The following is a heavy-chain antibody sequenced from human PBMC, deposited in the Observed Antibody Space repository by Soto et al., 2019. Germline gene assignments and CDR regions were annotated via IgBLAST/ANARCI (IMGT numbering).Heavy chain of an antibody. D-gene: IGHD6-6*01. CDR2: IWYDGSNK. CDR1: GFTFSSYG. J-gene: IGHJ6*02. CDR3: ARDMRAAARALYYYYGMDV. V-gene: IGHV3-33*01. Sequence: GGSLRLSCAASGFTFSSYGMHWVRQAPGKGLEWVAVIWYDGSNKYYADSVKGRFTISRDNSKNTLYLQMNSLRAEDTAVYYCARDMRAAARALYYYYGMDVWGQGTTVTVSS.